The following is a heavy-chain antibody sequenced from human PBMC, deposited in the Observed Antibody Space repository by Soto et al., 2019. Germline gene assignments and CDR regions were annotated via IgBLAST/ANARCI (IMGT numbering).Heavy chain of an antibody. V-gene: IGHV3-30*18. Sequence: GSLRLSCAASGFTFSDYGMHWVRQAPGKGLEWVGVILYDGSYQYYGDSVKGRFTISRDNSKNTLYLQMNSVRAEDTAVYYCAKGDYNNFLDYWGQGTLVTVSS. CDR3: AKGDYNNFLDY. CDR2: ILYDGSYQ. J-gene: IGHJ4*02. CDR1: GFTFSDYG. D-gene: IGHD4-4*01.